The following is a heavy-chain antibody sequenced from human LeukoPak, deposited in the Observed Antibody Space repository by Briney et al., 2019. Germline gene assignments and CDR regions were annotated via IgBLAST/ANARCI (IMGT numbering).Heavy chain of an antibody. CDR3: ARLGVTRPGY. CDR2: ISSSGSTV. CDR1: GFIFSSYE. J-gene: IGHJ4*02. V-gene: IGHV3-48*03. D-gene: IGHD3-3*01. Sequence: PGGSLRLSCAVFGFIFSSYEMNWVRQAPGKGLEWVSYISSSGSTVYYADSVKGRFTISRDDAKNSLFLQMNSLRAEDTAVYYCARLGVTRPGYWGQGTLVTVSS.